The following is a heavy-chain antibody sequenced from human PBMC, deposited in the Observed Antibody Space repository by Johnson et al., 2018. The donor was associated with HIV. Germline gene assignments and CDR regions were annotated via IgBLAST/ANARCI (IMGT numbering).Heavy chain of an antibody. Sequence: EKLVESGGGLVQPGGSLRLSCAASGFTVSSNYMSWVRQAPGKGLEWVSVIYSGGSTYYADSVKGRFTISRDNSKNTRYLQMNSLRAEDTAVYYCAREGIVGATGPGPTLQDSFDIWGQGTMVTVSS. J-gene: IGHJ3*02. CDR1: GFTVSSNY. CDR2: IYSGGST. D-gene: IGHD1-26*01. V-gene: IGHV3-66*02. CDR3: AREGIVGATGPGPTLQDSFDI.